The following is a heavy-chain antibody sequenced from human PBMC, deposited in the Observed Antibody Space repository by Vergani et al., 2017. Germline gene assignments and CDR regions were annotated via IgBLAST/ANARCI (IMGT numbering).Heavy chain of an antibody. Sequence: EVQLVESGGGLVQPGGSLRLSCAASGFTFSSYEMNWVRQAPGKGLEWVGRIKSKTDGGTTDYAAPVKGRFTISRDDSKNTLYLQMNSLKTEDTAVYYCTTGPIQLWLGIFAFDIWGQGTMVTVSS. D-gene: IGHD5-18*01. CDR1: GFTFSSYE. V-gene: IGHV3-15*01. CDR3: TTGPIQLWLGIFAFDI. J-gene: IGHJ3*02. CDR2: IKSKTDGGTT.